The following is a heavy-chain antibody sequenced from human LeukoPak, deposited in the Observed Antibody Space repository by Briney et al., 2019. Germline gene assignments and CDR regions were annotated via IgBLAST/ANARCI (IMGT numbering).Heavy chain of an antibody. V-gene: IGHV3-74*01. CDR1: GFTFSRFW. CDR3: ARDSDAGFDY. J-gene: IGHJ4*02. CDR2: ASSDGSST. Sequence: HSGGSLRLSCAASGFTFSRFWMHWVRQAPGKGLLWVARASSDGSSTVYADSVKGRFTISRDNAKKTLYLQMKNLRAEDTAIYYCARDSDAGFDYWGQGTLVTVSS.